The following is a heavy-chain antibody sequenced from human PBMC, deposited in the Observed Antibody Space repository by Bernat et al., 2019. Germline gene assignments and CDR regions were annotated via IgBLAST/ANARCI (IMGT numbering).Heavy chain of an antibody. Sequence: QLQLQESGPGLVKPSETLSLTCTVSGGSISSSSYYWGWIRQPPGKGLEWIGSIYYSGSTYYNPSLKSRVTISVDTSKNQFSLKLSAVNAADTAVYYCARRRYNWNDRLRMTFDRWGQGTLVTVSS. J-gene: IGHJ5*02. CDR1: GGSISSSSYY. V-gene: IGHV4-39*01. CDR2: IYYSGST. CDR3: ARRRYNWNDRLRMTFDR. D-gene: IGHD1-1*01.